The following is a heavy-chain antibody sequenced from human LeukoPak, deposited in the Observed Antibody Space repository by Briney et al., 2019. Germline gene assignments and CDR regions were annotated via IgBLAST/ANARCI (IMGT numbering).Heavy chain of an antibody. J-gene: IGHJ5*02. Sequence: SVKVSCKASGGTFISYAISWVGQAPGQGLEGMGGIIPIFGTANYAQKFQGRVTITADESTSTAYMELSSLRSEDTAVYYCARATIAAADPGEVGWFDPWGQGTLVTVSS. CDR3: ARATIAAADPGEVGWFDP. CDR2: IIPIFGTA. D-gene: IGHD6-13*01. CDR1: GGTFISYA. V-gene: IGHV1-69*01.